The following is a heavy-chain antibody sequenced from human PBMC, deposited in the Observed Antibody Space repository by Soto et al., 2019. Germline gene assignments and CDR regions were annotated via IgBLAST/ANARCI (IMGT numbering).Heavy chain of an antibody. Sequence: VAAVKVSCQASGYTFTGYYMPWVRKDPGQGLEWMGWVNPNSGGTNYAQKFQGWVTMTRDTSISTAYMELSRLGSDDTAVYYCARESSGQQQLGYSHYYAMDVWGQGTTVTVSS. D-gene: IGHD6-13*01. J-gene: IGHJ6*02. CDR2: VNPNSGGT. V-gene: IGHV1-2*04. CDR3: ARESSGQQQLGYSHYYAMDV. CDR1: GYTFTGYY.